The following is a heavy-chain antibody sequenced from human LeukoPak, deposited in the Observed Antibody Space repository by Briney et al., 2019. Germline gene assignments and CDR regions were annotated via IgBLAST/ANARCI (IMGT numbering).Heavy chain of an antibody. CDR3: AREFYDSSGYYLEAFDI. J-gene: IGHJ3*02. Sequence: GGSLRLSCAASGFTFSSYSMNWVRQAPGKWLEWVSSISSSSSYIYYADSVKGRFTISRDHAKNSLYLQMNSLRAEDTAVYYCAREFYDSSGYYLEAFDIWGQGTMVTVSS. D-gene: IGHD3-22*01. CDR1: GFTFSSYS. V-gene: IGHV3-21*01. CDR2: ISSSSSYI.